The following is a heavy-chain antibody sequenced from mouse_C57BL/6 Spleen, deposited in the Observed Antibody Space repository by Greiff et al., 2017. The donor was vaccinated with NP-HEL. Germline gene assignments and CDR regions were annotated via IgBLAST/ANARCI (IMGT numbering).Heavy chain of an antibody. J-gene: IGHJ1*03. CDR2: INPSNGGN. CDR1: GYTFTSYW. Sequence: VQLQQPGTELVKPGASVKLSCKASGYTFTSYWMHWVKQRPGQGLEWIGNINPSNGGNNYNEKFKSKATLTIDKSSSTAYMQISSLTSEDSAVYYCARLFYFDWYFDVWGTGTTLTVSS. D-gene: IGHD2-1*01. CDR3: ARLFYFDWYFDV. V-gene: IGHV1-53*01.